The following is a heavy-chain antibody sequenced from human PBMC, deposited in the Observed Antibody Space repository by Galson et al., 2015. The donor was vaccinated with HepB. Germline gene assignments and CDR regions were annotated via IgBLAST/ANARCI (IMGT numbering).Heavy chain of an antibody. CDR1: GGSISSSNW. J-gene: IGHJ6*02. D-gene: IGHD3-3*01. CDR3: ASGRMYYDFWSGYYSGYYYGMDV. V-gene: IGHV4-4*02. Sequence: TLSLTCAVSGGSISSSNWWSWVRQPPGKGLEWIGEIYHSGSTNYNPSLKSRVTISVDKSKNQFSLKLSSVTAADTAVYYCASGRMYYDFWSGYYSGYYYGMDVWGQGTTVTVSS. CDR2: IYHSGST.